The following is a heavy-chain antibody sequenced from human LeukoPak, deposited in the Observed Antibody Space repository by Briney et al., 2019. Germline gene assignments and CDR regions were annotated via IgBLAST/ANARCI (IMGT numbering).Heavy chain of an antibody. V-gene: IGHV3-23*01. CDR3: ARDEDTSALTEY. J-gene: IGHJ4*02. D-gene: IGHD2/OR15-2a*01. Sequence: GGSLRLSCAGSGFSFSSTTMSRVRQAPGRGLEWVSAIGDNGGRTDYAESVEGRFTIARDNSKSSMYLRMDSLRAEDTAVYYCARDEDTSALTEYWGQGTLVTVSS. CDR1: GFSFSSTT. CDR2: IGDNGGRT.